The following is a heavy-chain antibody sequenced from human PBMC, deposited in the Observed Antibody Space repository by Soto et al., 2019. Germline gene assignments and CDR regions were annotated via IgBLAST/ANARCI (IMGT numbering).Heavy chain of an antibody. J-gene: IGHJ4*02. Sequence: QVQLQESGPGLVKPSETLSLTCTVSGSSVSGGIYYWTWIRQPPGKGLEWIGYIYNSKTTNYNASLRSRVTISVDTSKNQFSLRLTSVTAADTAVYYCARYHDYGDYGSFDSWGQGTLVTVSS. CDR2: IYNSKTT. V-gene: IGHV4-61*01. D-gene: IGHD4-17*01. CDR3: ARYHDYGDYGSFDS. CDR1: GSSVSGGIYY.